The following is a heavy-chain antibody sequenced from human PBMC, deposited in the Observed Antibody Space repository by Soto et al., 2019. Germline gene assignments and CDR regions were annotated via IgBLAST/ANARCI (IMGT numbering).Heavy chain of an antibody. Sequence: QVQLVQSGAEVKKPGSSVKVSCKASGGTFSSYAISWVRQAPGQGLEWMGGITPIFGTANYAQKFQGRVTITADESTSTAYMELSSLRSEDTAVYYCARGPTVVTPEGYYYYYGMDVWGQGTTVTVSS. D-gene: IGHD4-17*01. V-gene: IGHV1-69*01. CDR1: GGTFSSYA. J-gene: IGHJ6*02. CDR3: ARGPTVVTPEGYYYYYGMDV. CDR2: ITPIFGTA.